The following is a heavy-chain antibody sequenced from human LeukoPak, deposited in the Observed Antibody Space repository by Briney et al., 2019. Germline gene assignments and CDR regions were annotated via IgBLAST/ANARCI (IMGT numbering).Heavy chain of an antibody. CDR2: ISYDGSNK. CDR3: AKDRDTLIYGDAYCGGDCYSSLFDY. V-gene: IGHV3-30*18. Sequence: GGSLRLSCAASGFTFSSYGMHWVRQAPGKGLEWVAVISYDGSNKYYADSVKGRFTISRDNSKNTLYLQMNSLRAEDTAVYYCAKDRDTLIYGDAYCGGDCYSSLFDYWGQGTLVTDSS. CDR1: GFTFSSYG. D-gene: IGHD2-21*02. J-gene: IGHJ4*02.